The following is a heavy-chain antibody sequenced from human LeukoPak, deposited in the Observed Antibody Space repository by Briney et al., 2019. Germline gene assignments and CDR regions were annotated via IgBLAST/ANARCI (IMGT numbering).Heavy chain of an antibody. CDR1: GFTFSSYA. Sequence: PGRSLRLSCAASGFTFSSYALHWVRQAPGKGLEWVAVISYDDGSNKYYADSVKGRFTISRDNSKNTLYLQMNSLRTEDTAVYYCARESGGNTPYYFDSWGQGTLVTVSS. D-gene: IGHD2-2*02. V-gene: IGHV3-30*04. CDR3: ARESGGNTPYYFDS. J-gene: IGHJ4*02. CDR2: ISYDDGSNK.